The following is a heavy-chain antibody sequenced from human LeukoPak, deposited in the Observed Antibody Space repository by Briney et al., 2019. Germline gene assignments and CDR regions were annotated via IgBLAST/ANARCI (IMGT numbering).Heavy chain of an antibody. V-gene: IGHV1-8*03. CDR2: MNPNSGNT. Sequence: ASVKVSCKASGYTFTSYDINWVRQAAGQGLEWMGWMNPNSGNTGYAQKFQGRVTITRNTSISTAYMELSSLRSEDTAVYYCASTNSTFDAFDIWGQGTMVTVSS. CDR3: ASTNSTFDAFDI. D-gene: IGHD2-8*01. CDR1: GYTFTSYD. J-gene: IGHJ3*02.